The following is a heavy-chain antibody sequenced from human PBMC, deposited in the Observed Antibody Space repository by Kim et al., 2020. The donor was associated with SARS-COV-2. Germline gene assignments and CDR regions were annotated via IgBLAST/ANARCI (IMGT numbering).Heavy chain of an antibody. D-gene: IGHD3-22*01. J-gene: IGHJ4*02. CDR1: GFTFSTYT. CDR3: AKTSGFYDY. CDR2: IGDAGATT. Sequence: GGSLRLSCAASGFTFSTYTMTWVRQAPGKGLEWVSAIGDAGATTEYADSVKGRFTVSRDNSKNTMSLQMDNLKADDTAVYYCAKTSGFYDYWGQGTLVTV. V-gene: IGHV3-23*01.